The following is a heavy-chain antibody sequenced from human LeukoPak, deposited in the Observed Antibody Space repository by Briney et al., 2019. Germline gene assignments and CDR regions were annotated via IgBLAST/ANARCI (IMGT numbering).Heavy chain of an antibody. J-gene: IGHJ4*02. V-gene: IGHV4-4*07. Sequence: SDTLSLTCTVSGGFIASYSWSWLRQPAGKGLEWIGRIYTSGGSDYNPSLKSPVTMSLDTSKNQFYLKMTSVTAADTAVYYCARGPSGYYYGWGQGILVTVSS. D-gene: IGHD3-22*01. CDR3: ARGPSGYYYG. CDR1: GGFIASYS. CDR2: IYTSGGS.